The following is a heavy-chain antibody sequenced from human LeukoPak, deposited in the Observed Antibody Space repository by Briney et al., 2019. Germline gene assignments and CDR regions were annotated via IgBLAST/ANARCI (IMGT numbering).Heavy chain of an antibody. CDR2: IYSGGNT. D-gene: IGHD3-22*01. J-gene: IGHJ4*02. Sequence: PGGSLRLSCAASGFTFSSYGMSWVRQAPGKGLEWVSFIYSGGNTYYADSVKGRFTISRDNSKNTVHLQMNSLRAEDTAMYYCARRAGDYSHPYDYWGQGTLVTVSS. CDR1: GFTFSSYG. CDR3: ARRAGDYSHPYDY. V-gene: IGHV3-53*01.